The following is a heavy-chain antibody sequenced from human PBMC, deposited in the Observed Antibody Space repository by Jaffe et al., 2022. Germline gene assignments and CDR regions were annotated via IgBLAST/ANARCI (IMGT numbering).Heavy chain of an antibody. J-gene: IGHJ3*02. D-gene: IGHD5-18*01. CDR2: ISGSGGST. CDR1: GFTFSSYA. Sequence: EVQLLESGGGLVQPGGSLRLSCAASGFTFSSYAMSWVRQAPGKGLEWVSAISGSGGSTYYADSVKGRFTISRDNSKNTLYLQMNSLRAEDTAVYYCAKGGYSYGYALMLAFDIWGQGTMVTVSS. CDR3: AKGGYSYGYALMLAFDI. V-gene: IGHV3-23*01.